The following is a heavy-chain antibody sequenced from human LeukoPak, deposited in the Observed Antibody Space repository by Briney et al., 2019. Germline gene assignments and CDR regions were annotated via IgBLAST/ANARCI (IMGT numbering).Heavy chain of an antibody. Sequence: SETLSLTCTVSGGSVSNASYCWSWIRQPPGKGLDWIGYVYYSGSTNYSPSLKSRVTLSVDTSKNQFSLKLTSVTAADTAAYYCARVRYGSGSYYFDNWGQGTLVTVSS. V-gene: IGHV4-61*01. J-gene: IGHJ4*02. CDR2: VYYSGST. CDR1: GGSVSNASYC. CDR3: ARVRYGSGSYYFDN. D-gene: IGHD3-10*01.